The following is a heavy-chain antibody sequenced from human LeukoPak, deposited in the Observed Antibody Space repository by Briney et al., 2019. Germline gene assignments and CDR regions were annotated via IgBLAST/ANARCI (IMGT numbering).Heavy chain of an antibody. D-gene: IGHD3-16*02. CDR2: ISGSGGST. CDR1: GFTFNTYA. Sequence: GGSLRLSCAASGFTFNTYAMSWVRQAPGKGLEWVSSISGSGGSTYYADSVKGRFTISRDNSNNALYLQINSLRAEDTAVYYCAKTPSLWWFDPWGQGTLVTVSS. V-gene: IGHV3-23*01. CDR3: AKTPSLWWFDP. J-gene: IGHJ5*02.